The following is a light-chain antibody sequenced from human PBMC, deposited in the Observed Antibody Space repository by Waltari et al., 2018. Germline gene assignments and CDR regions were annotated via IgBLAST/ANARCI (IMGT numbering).Light chain of an antibody. CDR1: QNVLFASNNKNY. J-gene: IGKJ1*01. V-gene: IGKV4-1*01. Sequence: DIVMTQSPDSLAVSLGERVTISCKSSQNVLFASNNKNYLAWYQHKPRQPPKLLFFWASTREAGVPDRFSASGSATDFTLTINNLQAEDVAVYSCQQYFKSPPTFGQGTRVEIK. CDR3: QQYFKSPPT. CDR2: WAS.